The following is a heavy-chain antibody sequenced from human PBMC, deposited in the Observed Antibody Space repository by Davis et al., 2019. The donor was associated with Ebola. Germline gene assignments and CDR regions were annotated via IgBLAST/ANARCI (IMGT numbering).Heavy chain of an antibody. V-gene: IGHV4-38-2*01. Sequence: PSETLSLTCDVSGYSISSGYYWGWIRQSPGKGLEWIGSVYHSGTTYYNPSLTSRVTISVDTSNNQFSLRLTSVTAADTAMYYCARGTSGTKRPDYYYYYYMDVCGKGTTVTVSS. CDR1: GYSISSGYY. CDR2: VYHSGTT. D-gene: IGHD3-10*01. J-gene: IGHJ6*03. CDR3: ARGTSGTKRPDYYYYYYMDV.